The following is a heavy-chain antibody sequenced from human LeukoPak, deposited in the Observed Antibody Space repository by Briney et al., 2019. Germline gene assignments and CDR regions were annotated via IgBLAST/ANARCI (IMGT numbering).Heavy chain of an antibody. D-gene: IGHD3-10*01. CDR2: FSGSGGST. Sequence: GGSLRLSCAASGFTFSSYGMSWVRQAPGKGLEWVSTFSGSGGSTYFADSVKGRFTISRDNAKNSLYLQMNSLRAEDTAVYYCARETGTMVRGIDYWGQGTLVTVSS. CDR3: ARETGTMVRGIDY. CDR1: GFTFSSYG. J-gene: IGHJ4*02. V-gene: IGHV3-23*01.